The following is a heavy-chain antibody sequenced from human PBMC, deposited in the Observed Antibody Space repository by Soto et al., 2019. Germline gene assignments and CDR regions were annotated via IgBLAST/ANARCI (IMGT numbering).Heavy chain of an antibody. CDR2: ISTYDGNT. CDR3: ARKSSSSSWFDP. J-gene: IGHJ5*02. CDR1: GYTFFTYG. D-gene: IGHD6-6*01. V-gene: IGHV1-18*01. Sequence: QVQLVQSGAEVKKPGASVKVSCKASGYTFFTYGITWVRQAPGQGLEWMGWISTYDGNTDYAQKLQGRVTMTTDPSTRTAYMELRSLRSDDTAVYYCARKSSSSSWFDPWGQGTLVTVSS.